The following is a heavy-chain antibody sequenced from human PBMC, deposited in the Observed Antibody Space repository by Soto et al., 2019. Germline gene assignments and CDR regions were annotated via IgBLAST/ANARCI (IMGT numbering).Heavy chain of an antibody. CDR2: ISYDGSNK. Sequence: QVQLVESGGGVVQPGRSLRLSCAASGFTFSSFGMHWVRQAPGKGLEWVALISYDGSNKYYADSVKGRFTISRDKSKNTLYLQMNSLRAEATAVYYCAKARGCSSADLDYWGQGTLVSVSS. CDR1: GFTFSSFG. J-gene: IGHJ4*02. D-gene: IGHD6-19*01. CDR3: AKARGCSSADLDY. V-gene: IGHV3-30*18.